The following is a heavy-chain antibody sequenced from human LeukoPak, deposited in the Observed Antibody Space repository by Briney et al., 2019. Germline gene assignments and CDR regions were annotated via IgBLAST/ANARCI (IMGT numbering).Heavy chain of an antibody. J-gene: IGHJ4*02. CDR3: ARGGYKDADWDVDY. Sequence: ASVKVSCKASGYSFSSYGISWVRQAPGQGLEYMGWISAYNGNTNFGQKVQGRVTMTTDTSTSTAYMELKHLRSDDTAVYYCARGGYKDADWDVDYWGQGTLVTVSS. D-gene: IGHD5-24*01. CDR1: GYSFSSYG. CDR2: ISAYNGNT. V-gene: IGHV1-18*01.